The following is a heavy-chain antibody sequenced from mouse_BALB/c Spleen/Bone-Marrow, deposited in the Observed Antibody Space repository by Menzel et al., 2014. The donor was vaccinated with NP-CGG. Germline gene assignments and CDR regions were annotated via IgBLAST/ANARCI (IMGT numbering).Heavy chain of an antibody. CDR2: IRNKANGYTT. Sequence: EVKLMESGGGLVQPGGSLRLSCATSGFTFTDYYMSWVRQLPGKALEWLGFIRNKANGYTTEYSASVKGRFTISRDNSQSILYLQMNTLRAEDSATYYCARDYGNYVRFAYWGQGTLVTVSA. D-gene: IGHD2-1*01. J-gene: IGHJ3*01. V-gene: IGHV7-3*02. CDR1: GFTFTDYY. CDR3: ARDYGNYVRFAY.